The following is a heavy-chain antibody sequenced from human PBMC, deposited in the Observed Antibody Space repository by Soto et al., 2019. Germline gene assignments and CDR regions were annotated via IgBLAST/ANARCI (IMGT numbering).Heavy chain of an antibody. V-gene: IGHV3-23*01. D-gene: IGHD3-3*01. CDR2: ISGSGGST. CDR1: GFTFSSYA. Sequence: EVQLLESGGGLVQPGGSLRLSCAASGFTFSSYAMSWVRQAPGKGLEWVSAISGSGGSTYYADSVKGRFTISRDNSKNTLYLHMNSLRAEDTAVYYCAKDRADFWSGFELGTFDYWGQGTLVTVSS. CDR3: AKDRADFWSGFELGTFDY. J-gene: IGHJ4*02.